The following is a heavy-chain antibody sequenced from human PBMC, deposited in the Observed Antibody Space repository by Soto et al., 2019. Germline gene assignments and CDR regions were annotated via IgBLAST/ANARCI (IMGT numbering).Heavy chain of an antibody. Sequence: SLRLSCAASGFTFSSYGMHWVRQAPGKGLEWVAVISYDGSNKYYADSVKGRFTISRDNSKNTLYLQMNSLRAEDTAVYYCAKDEYSSSSVDYWGQGTLVTVSS. CDR3: AKDEYSSSSVDY. V-gene: IGHV3-30*18. J-gene: IGHJ4*02. CDR1: GFTFSSYG. CDR2: ISYDGSNK. D-gene: IGHD6-6*01.